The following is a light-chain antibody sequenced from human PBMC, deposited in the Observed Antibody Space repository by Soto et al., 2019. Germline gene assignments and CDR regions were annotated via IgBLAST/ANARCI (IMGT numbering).Light chain of an antibody. Sequence: QSALTQPASVSGSPGQSITISCTGTSSAVGGYNYVSWYQQHPGKAPKLMIYDVSNRPSGVSNRFSGSKSGNTASLTISGLQAEDEADYYCSSYTSSSTGVFGTGTKGHRP. CDR3: SSYTSSSTGV. J-gene: IGLJ1*01. V-gene: IGLV2-14*01. CDR1: SSAVGGYNY. CDR2: DVS.